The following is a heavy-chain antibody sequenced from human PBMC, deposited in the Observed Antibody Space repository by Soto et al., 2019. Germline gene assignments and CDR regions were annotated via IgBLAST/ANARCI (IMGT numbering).Heavy chain of an antibody. J-gene: IGHJ3*02. CDR2: INPIFGTA. Sequence: SVKVSCKASGVTFTSYSISWVRQAPGQGLEWMGGINPIFGTANYAQKFQGRVTMTADKSTSTAYMELSSLRSEDTAVYYCAPTPPDCCSCDFDIWGQGTMVTV. CDR3: APTPPDCCSCDFDI. D-gene: IGHD2-21*02. V-gene: IGHV1-69*06. CDR1: GVTFTSYS.